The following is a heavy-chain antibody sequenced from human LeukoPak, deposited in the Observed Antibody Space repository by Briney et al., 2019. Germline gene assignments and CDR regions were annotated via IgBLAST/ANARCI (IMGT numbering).Heavy chain of an antibody. CDR2: ISSSSSTI. Sequence: GGSLRLSCAASGFTFSSYAMSWVRQAPGKGLEWVSYISSSSSTIYYADSVKGRFTISRDNAKNSLYLQMNSLRAEDTAVYYCTTDDLSGSYFGGSDYWGQGTLVTVSS. CDR3: TTDDLSGSYFGGSDY. CDR1: GFTFSSYA. D-gene: IGHD1-26*01. J-gene: IGHJ4*02. V-gene: IGHV3-48*04.